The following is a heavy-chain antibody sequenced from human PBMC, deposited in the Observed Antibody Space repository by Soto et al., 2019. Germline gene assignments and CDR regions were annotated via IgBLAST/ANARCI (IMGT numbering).Heavy chain of an antibody. D-gene: IGHD3-10*01. J-gene: IGHJ6*02. CDR3: VRQGFGNLHGLVDV. CDR1: GVSSGNYK. V-gene: IGHV4-59*08. Sequence: QVQLQESGPGLVNPSETLSLTCTVSGVSSGNYKWSWIQQSPGKGLEWIGYIDDGGSTSYNPSLKSRVTMSVDTSTRQFSLNLRSVTAADTAVYYCVRQGFGNLHGLVDVWGQGTTVTVSS. CDR2: IDDGGST.